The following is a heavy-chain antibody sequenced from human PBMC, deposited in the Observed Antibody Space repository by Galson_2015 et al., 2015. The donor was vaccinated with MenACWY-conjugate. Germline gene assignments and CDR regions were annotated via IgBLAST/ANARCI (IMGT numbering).Heavy chain of an antibody. J-gene: IGHJ6*02. D-gene: IGHD1-26*01. CDR2: ISPIDSKT. CDR1: GYNFITYW. V-gene: IGHV5-51*01. CDR3: ARHPPGGRGMDV. Sequence: GAEVKKPGESLKISRKASGYNFITYWIGWVRQVPGKGLEWVGLISPIDSKTRYSPAFEGRVTISADNSITTAYLQWNSLQASDTAMYYCARHPPGGRGMDVWGQGTTVTVSS.